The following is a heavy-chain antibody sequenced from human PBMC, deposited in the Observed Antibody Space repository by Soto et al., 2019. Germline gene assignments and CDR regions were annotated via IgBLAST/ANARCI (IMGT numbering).Heavy chain of an antibody. CDR3: AKHPRGGYNVGYFDY. J-gene: IGHJ4*02. CDR2: IKQDGSEK. V-gene: IGHV3-7*01. Sequence: GGSLRLSCAASGFTFSTYWMNWVRQAPGKGLEWVANIKQDGSEKYYVDSVKGRFTISGDNAKSSLSLQMDSLRAEDTAVYYCAKHPRGGYNVGYFDYWGQGISVTVSS. D-gene: IGHD5-12*01. CDR1: GFTFSTYW.